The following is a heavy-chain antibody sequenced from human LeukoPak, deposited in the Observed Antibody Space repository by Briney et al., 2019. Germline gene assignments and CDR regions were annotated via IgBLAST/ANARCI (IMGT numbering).Heavy chain of an antibody. Sequence: GGSLRLSCAASGFTFSSYAVHWVRQAPGKGLEWVAVISYDGSNKYYADSVKGRFTISRDNSKNTLYLQMNSLRAEDTAVYYCAREGSIAAAGTNWFDPWGQGTLVTVSS. CDR1: GFTFSSYA. V-gene: IGHV3-30-3*01. CDR3: AREGSIAAAGTNWFDP. D-gene: IGHD6-13*01. CDR2: ISYDGSNK. J-gene: IGHJ5*02.